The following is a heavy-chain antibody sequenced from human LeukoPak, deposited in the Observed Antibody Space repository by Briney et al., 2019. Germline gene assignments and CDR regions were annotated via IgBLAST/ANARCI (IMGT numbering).Heavy chain of an antibody. CDR1: GYTFTSYG. J-gene: IGHJ6*03. Sequence: GASVKVSCKASGYTFTSYGISWVRQAPGQGLEWMGWISAYNGNTNYAQKLQGRVTMTTDTSTSTAYMELRSLRSDDTAVYYCARDWQGYCSGGSCYQGDYYYMDVWGKGTTVTVSS. V-gene: IGHV1-18*01. D-gene: IGHD2-15*01. CDR2: ISAYNGNT. CDR3: ARDWQGYCSGGSCYQGDYYYMDV.